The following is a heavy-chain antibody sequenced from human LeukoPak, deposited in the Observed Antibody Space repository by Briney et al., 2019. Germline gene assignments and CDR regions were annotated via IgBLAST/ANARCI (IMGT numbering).Heavy chain of an antibody. CDR2: IYYSGST. CDR1: GGSISSGDYY. D-gene: IGHD4-23*01. CDR3: VSVPAVTLLRGWFDP. J-gene: IGHJ5*02. V-gene: IGHV4-30-4*08. Sequence: SETLSLTCTVSGGSISSGDYYWSWIRQPPGKGLDWIGYIYYSGSTYYNPSLKSRVTISVDTSKNQFSLKLSSVTAADTAVYYCVSVPAVTLLRGWFDPWGQGTLVTVSS.